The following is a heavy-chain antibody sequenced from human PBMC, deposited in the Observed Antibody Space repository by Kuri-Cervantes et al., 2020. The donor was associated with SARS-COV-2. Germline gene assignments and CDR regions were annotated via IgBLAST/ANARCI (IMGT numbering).Heavy chain of an antibody. D-gene: IGHD6-6*01. CDR2: ISYDGSNK. V-gene: IGHV3-30-3*01. Sequence: GESLKISCAASGVTFSSYAMHWVRQAPGKGLEWVAVISYDGSNKYYADSVKGRFTISRDNSKNTLYLQMNSLRAEDTAVYYCARDQGLYSSSSHPEGYYYGMDVWGQGTTVTVSS. CDR3: ARDQGLYSSSSHPEGYYYGMDV. J-gene: IGHJ6*02. CDR1: GVTFSSYA.